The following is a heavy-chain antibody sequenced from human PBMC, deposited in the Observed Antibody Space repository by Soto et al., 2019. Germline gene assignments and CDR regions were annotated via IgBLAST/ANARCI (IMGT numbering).Heavy chain of an antibody. CDR1: GYTFTSYG. CDR3: ARVPIRQYCSGGSCPGDYFDY. CDR2: ISAYNGNT. D-gene: IGHD2-15*01. Sequence: ASVKVSCKASGYTFTSYGISWVRQAPGQGLEWMGWISAYNGNTNYAQKLQGRVTMTTDTSTSTAYLELRSLRSDDTAVYYCARVPIRQYCSGGSCPGDYFDYWGQGTLVAFSS. J-gene: IGHJ4*02. V-gene: IGHV1-18*01.